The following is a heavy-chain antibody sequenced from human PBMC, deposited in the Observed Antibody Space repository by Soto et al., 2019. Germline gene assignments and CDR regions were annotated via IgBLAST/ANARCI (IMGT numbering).Heavy chain of an antibody. V-gene: IGHV4-39*01. J-gene: IGHJ4*02. Sequence: PSETLSLTCTVSGGSIKAGGYYWGWIRQPPGKGLEWVATIYYSGTTYYNPSLKSRLTISLDTSRNQFSLDLTSVTAADTAVYYCARLAYSHYSTWGQGTLVTVS. CDR3: ARLAYSHYST. CDR1: GGSIKAGGYY. CDR2: IYYSGTT. D-gene: IGHD5-12*01.